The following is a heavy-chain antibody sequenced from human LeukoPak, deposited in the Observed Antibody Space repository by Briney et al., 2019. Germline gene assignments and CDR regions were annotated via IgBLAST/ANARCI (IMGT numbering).Heavy chain of an antibody. CDR2: ISSSSSYI. J-gene: IGHJ6*03. V-gene: IGHV3-21*01. Sequence: GGSLRLSCAASGFTFSSYSMNWVRQAPGKGLEWVSSISSSSSYIYYADSVKGRFTISRDNAKNSLYLQMNSLRPEDTAVYYCAILEWPRYYYYMDVWGKGTAVTVSS. D-gene: IGHD3-3*01. CDR1: GFTFSSYS. CDR3: AILEWPRYYYYMDV.